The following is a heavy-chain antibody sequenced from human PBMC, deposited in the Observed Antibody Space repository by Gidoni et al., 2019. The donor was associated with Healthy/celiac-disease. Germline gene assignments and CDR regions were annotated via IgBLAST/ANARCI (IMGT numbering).Heavy chain of an antibody. CDR3: ARGPHPEYYYDSSGYDY. CDR2: INTNTGNP. CDR1: GYTFTSYA. Sequence: QVQLVQSGSELKKPGASVKVSCKASGYTFTSYAMNWVRQAPGQGLEWMGWINTNTGNPTYAQGFTGRFVFSLDTSVSTAYLQICSLKAEDTAVYYCARGPHPEYYYDSSGYDYWGQGTLVTVSS. V-gene: IGHV7-4-1*01. J-gene: IGHJ4*02. D-gene: IGHD3-22*01.